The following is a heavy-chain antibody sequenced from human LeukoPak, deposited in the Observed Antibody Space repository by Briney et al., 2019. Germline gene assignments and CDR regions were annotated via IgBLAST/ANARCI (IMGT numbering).Heavy chain of an antibody. CDR1: GYTFTSYG. Sequence: ASVKVSCKASGYTFTSYGISWVRQAPGQGLEWMGWISAYNGNTNYAQKLQGRVTMTTDTSTSTAYMELRSLRSDDTAVYCCASSIGDYDFWSGYYVDAFDIWGQGTMVTVSS. D-gene: IGHD3-3*01. J-gene: IGHJ3*02. CDR3: ASSIGDYDFWSGYYVDAFDI. V-gene: IGHV1-18*01. CDR2: ISAYNGNT.